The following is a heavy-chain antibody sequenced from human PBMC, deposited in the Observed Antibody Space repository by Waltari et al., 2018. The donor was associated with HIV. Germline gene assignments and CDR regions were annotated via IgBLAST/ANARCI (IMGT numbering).Heavy chain of an antibody. CDR2: IYYSGST. J-gene: IGHJ4*02. D-gene: IGHD6-13*01. CDR1: GGSISSYY. CDR3: AREAAAGTPQYFDY. V-gene: IGHV4-59*01. Sequence: QVQLQESGPGLVKPSETLSLTCTVSGGSISSYYWSWIRQPPGKGLEWIGYIYYSGSTNYNPSLKSRVTISVDTSKNQFSLKLSSVTAADTAVYYCAREAAAGTPQYFDYWGQGTLVTVSS.